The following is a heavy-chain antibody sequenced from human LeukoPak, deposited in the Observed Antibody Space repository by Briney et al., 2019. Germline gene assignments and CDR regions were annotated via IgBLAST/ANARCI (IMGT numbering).Heavy chain of an antibody. Sequence: GGSLRLSCSASGFTFSSYAMHWVRQAPGKGLGYVSAISSNGGSTYYADSVKGRFTISRDNSKNTLYLQMSSLRAEDTAVYYCAKGGIQPWSHFDYWGQGTLVTVSS. CDR1: GFTFSSYA. CDR3: AKGGIQPWSHFDY. CDR2: ISSNGGST. V-gene: IGHV3-64D*06. D-gene: IGHD5-18*01. J-gene: IGHJ4*02.